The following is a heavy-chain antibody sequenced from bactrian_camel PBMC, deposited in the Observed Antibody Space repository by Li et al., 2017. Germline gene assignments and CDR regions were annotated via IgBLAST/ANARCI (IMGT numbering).Heavy chain of an antibody. D-gene: IGHD7*01. CDR1: GDTDNTDC. J-gene: IGHJ4*01. CDR2: IWTRRGPP. Sequence: HVQLVESGGGSAQAGGSLKLSCQASGDTDNTDCLAWFRQTPGKEREAVAAIWTRRGPPHYADPVKGRFTISLDTAKNTVDLHMNSLKPEDSAMYYCAAPKHCGGRPLIPESLGGDWGQGTQVTVS. CDR3: AAPKHCGGRPLIPESLGGD. V-gene: IGHV3-3*01.